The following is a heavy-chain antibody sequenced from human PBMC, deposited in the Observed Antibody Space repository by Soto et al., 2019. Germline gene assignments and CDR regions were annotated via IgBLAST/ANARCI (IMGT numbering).Heavy chain of an antibody. CDR1: GFALSGYW. J-gene: IGHJ4*02. V-gene: IGHV3-7*03. CDR3: ARWESGDWYLGI. D-gene: IGHD2-21*02. CDR2: INPDGTLK. Sequence: GGSLRLSCAASGFALSGYWMTWVRQAPGKGLEWVASINPDGTLKYYVDSVKGRFTISRDNADNSLFLQMISLRVEDTAVYYCARWESGDWYLGIWGQGTLVTVSS.